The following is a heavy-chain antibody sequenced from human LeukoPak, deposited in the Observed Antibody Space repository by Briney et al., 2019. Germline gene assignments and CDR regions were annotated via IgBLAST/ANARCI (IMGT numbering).Heavy chain of an antibody. D-gene: IGHD1-7*01. Sequence: GASVTVSCKASGYTFTGYGISWVRQAPGQGREWMGWISAYNGNTNHAQKLQGRVTMTTDTSTSTAYMELRSLRSDDTAVYYCARVAKSGAWNYGHNWFDPWGQGTLVTVSS. CDR2: ISAYNGNT. CDR3: ARVAKSGAWNYGHNWFDP. V-gene: IGHV1-18*01. J-gene: IGHJ5*02. CDR1: GYTFTGYG.